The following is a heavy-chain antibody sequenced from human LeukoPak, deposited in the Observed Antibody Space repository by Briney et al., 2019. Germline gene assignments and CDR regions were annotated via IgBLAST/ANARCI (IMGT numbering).Heavy chain of an antibody. CDR2: IYNTGTT. CDR1: GGSINSNSYF. J-gene: IGHJ1*01. V-gene: IGHV4-39*02. D-gene: IGHD6-13*01. CDR3: ARSRIAAAGTEYFHH. Sequence: PSETLSLTCTVSGGSINSNSYFWGRIRQTPGKGLEWIGNIYNTGTTSYNPSLKTRITISVDTSKVHFSLSLRSVTAADTAVYFCARSRIAAAGTEYFHHWGRGTLVSVSS.